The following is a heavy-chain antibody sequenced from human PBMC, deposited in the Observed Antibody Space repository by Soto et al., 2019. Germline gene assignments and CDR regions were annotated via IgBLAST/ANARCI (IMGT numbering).Heavy chain of an antibody. V-gene: IGHV1-69*13. CDR1: GGTFSSYA. J-gene: IGHJ4*02. D-gene: IGHD6-13*01. CDR3: KAAAGKGFDY. Sequence: SVKVSCKASGGTFSSYAISWVRQAPGQGLEWMGGIIPIFGTANYAQKFQGRVTITADESTSTAYMELSSLRSEGTAVYYCKAAAGKGFDYWGQGTLVTVSS. CDR2: IIPIFGTA.